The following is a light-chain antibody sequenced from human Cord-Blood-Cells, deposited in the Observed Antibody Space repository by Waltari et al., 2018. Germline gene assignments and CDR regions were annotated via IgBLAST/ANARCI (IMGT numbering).Light chain of an antibody. V-gene: IGLV2-8*01. Sequence: QSALTQPHSASGSPGQSVTISCTGTSSDVGGSNYVSWYQQHPGKAPKLMIYEVSKRPSGVPDRFSGSKSGNTASLTVSGLQAEDEADYYCSSYAGSNNLVFGGGTKLTVL. J-gene: IGLJ2*01. CDR3: SSYAGSNNLV. CDR2: EVS. CDR1: SSDVGGSNY.